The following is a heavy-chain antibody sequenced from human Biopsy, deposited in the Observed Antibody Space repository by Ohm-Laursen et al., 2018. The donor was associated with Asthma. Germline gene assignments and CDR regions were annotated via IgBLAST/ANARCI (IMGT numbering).Heavy chain of an antibody. CDR2: IYYSGST. J-gene: IGHJ4*02. CDR3: ARWGSFGFDY. V-gene: IGHV4-31*03. Sequence: TLSLTCTVSGGSISSGGYYWSWIRQHPGKSLEWIGYIYYSGSTYYNPSLKSRVTISVDTSKNQFSLNLSSVTAADTAVYYCARWGSFGFDYWGQGTLVTVSS. CDR1: GGSISSGGYY. D-gene: IGHD7-27*01.